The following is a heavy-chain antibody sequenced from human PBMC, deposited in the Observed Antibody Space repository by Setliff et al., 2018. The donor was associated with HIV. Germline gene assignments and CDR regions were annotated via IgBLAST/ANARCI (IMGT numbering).Heavy chain of an antibody. V-gene: IGHV3-66*02. J-gene: IGHJ4*02. Sequence: GGSLRLSCAASGFLFQNYAMSWVRQAPGKGLEWVSIITAGGTTYYADSVKGRFTISRDNSRTTMYLQMNSLRAEDTAVYYCAKRATATAPFDYWGQGTLVTVSS. D-gene: IGHD2-15*01. CDR2: ITAGGTT. CDR3: AKRATATAPFDY. CDR1: GFLFQNYA.